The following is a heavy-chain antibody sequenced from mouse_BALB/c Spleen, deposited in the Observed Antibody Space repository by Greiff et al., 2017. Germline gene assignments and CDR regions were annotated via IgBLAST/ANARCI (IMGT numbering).Heavy chain of an antibody. V-gene: IGHV2-9*02. CDR3: ARESYYDYYGIAY. CDR2: IWAGGST. J-gene: IGHJ3*01. D-gene: IGHD2-4*01. Sequence: VQLVESGPGLVAPSQSLSITCTVSGFSLTSYGVHWVRQPPGKGLEWLGVIWAGGSTNYNSALMSRLSISKDNSKSQVFLKMNSLQTDDTAMYCFARESYYDYYGIAYWGQGTLGTVAA. CDR1: GFSLTSYG.